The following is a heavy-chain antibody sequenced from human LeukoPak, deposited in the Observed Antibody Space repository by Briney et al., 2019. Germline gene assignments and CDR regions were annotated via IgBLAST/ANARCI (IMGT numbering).Heavy chain of an antibody. CDR2: IGTAGDT. D-gene: IGHD1/OR15-1a*01. CDR3: ARGSSGTALDY. V-gene: IGHV3-13*01. CDR1: GFTFSSYA. J-gene: IGHJ4*02. Sequence: GGSLRLSCAASGFTFSSYAMHWVRQATGKGLEWVSAIGTAGDTYYPGSVKGRFTISRENAKNSFYLQMNSLRAGDTAVYYCARGSSGTALDYWGQGTLVTVSS.